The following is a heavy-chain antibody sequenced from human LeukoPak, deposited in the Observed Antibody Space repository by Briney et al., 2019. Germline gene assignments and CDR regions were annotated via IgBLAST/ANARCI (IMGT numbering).Heavy chain of an antibody. CDR2: FDPEDGET. Sequence: GASVKVSCKVSGYTLTELSMHWVRQAPGKGLEWMGGFDPEDGETIYAQKFQGRVTITADESTSTAYMELSSLRSEDTAVYYCAREAGDGYNFQSFDYWGQGTLVTVSS. D-gene: IGHD5-24*01. V-gene: IGHV1-24*01. CDR3: AREAGDGYNFQSFDY. J-gene: IGHJ4*02. CDR1: GYTLTELS.